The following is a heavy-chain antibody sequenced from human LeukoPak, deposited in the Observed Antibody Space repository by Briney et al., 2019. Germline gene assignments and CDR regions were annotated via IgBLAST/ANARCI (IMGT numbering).Heavy chain of an antibody. CDR3: ARASNSSGWYWDYYYYYYMDV. CDR2: INPNSGGT. J-gene: IGHJ6*03. V-gene: IGHV1-2*02. CDR1: GYTFTGYY. D-gene: IGHD6-19*01. Sequence: ASVKVSCKASGYTFTGYYMHWVRQAPGQGLEWMGWINPNSGGTNYAQKFQGRVTMTRDTSISTAYMELSRLRSDDTAVYYCARASNSSGWYWDYYYYYYMDVWGKGTTVTVSS.